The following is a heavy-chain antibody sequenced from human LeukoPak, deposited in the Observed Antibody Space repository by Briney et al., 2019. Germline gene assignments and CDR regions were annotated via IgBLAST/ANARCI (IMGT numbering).Heavy chain of an antibody. V-gene: IGHV1-18*01. CDR1: GYTFTSYG. CDR2: ISAYKGDT. Sequence: GASVKVSCKASGYTFTSYGFSWVRQAPGQGLEWMGRISAYKGDTNYEQKFQGRVTMTTDTSTRTAYMELRSLRSDDTAVYYCARVGGCSGGGCYSGVYNYYYMDVWGKGTTVTVSS. D-gene: IGHD2-15*01. J-gene: IGHJ6*03. CDR3: ARVGGCSGGGCYSGVYNYYYMDV.